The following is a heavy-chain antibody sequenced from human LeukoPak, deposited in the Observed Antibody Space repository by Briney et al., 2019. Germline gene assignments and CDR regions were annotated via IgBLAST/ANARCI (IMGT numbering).Heavy chain of an antibody. J-gene: IGHJ4*02. CDR3: ARRGITYSTSFFDS. Sequence: PSETLSLTCAVSGVSISGGKDFWGWIGQSPGKGLEWLGSIYYTGSTYYNPSLKSRVTISVDTSKSEFSLMVHSVTAADTAMYYCARRGITYSTSFFDSWGQGTLVTVAS. CDR2: IYYTGST. CDR1: GVSISGGKDF. D-gene: IGHD6-13*01. V-gene: IGHV4-39*01.